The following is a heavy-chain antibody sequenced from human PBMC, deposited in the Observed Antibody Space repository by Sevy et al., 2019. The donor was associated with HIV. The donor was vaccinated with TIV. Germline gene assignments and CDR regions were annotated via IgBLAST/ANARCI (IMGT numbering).Heavy chain of an antibody. J-gene: IGHJ4*02. CDR1: GYSFSSYA. CDR2: INGRGGST. CDR3: PRPGPSIEPAASAFYDI. D-gene: IGHD3-9*01. V-gene: IGHV3-23*01. Sequence: GGSLRLSCVVSGYSFSSYAISWVRQAPGKGLEWVSTINGRGGSTYYGDPVKGGFTKSRDNPKNTLFLQMINLRVDDTAIYYCPRPGPSIEPAASAFYDIWCQGTMATVSS.